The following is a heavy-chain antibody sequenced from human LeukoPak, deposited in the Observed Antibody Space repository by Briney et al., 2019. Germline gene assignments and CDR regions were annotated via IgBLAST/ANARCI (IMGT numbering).Heavy chain of an antibody. D-gene: IGHD3-10*01. CDR2: IYHSGST. CDR1: GGSISSSNW. Sequence: SETLSLTCAVSGGSISSSNWWSLVRQPPGKGLEWIGEIYHSGSTNYNPSLKSRVTISVDKSKNQFSLKLSSVTAADTAVYYCARREMVRGALRAFDIWGQGTMVTVSS. J-gene: IGHJ3*02. CDR3: ARREMVRGALRAFDI. V-gene: IGHV4-4*02.